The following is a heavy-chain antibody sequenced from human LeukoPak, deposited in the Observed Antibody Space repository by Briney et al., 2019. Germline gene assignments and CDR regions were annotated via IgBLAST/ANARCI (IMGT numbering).Heavy chain of an antibody. CDR3: ARESSVSYDILTGYYLDY. Sequence: ASVKVSCTASGYTFFGYYMIWVRQAPGRGLAWLVWFNTSSSGTNYAHKFQGRVTMTRDTSISTAYMELSRLRSDDTAVYYCARESSVSYDILTGYYLDYCGQGTLVTVSS. CDR1: GYTFFGYY. CDR2: FNTSSSGT. D-gene: IGHD3-9*01. V-gene: IGHV1-2*07. J-gene: IGHJ4*02.